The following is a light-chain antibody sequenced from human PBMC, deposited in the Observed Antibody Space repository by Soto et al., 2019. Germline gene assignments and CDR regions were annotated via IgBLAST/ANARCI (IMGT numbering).Light chain of an antibody. CDR1: QSVSSSY. Sequence: EFVLTQSPGTLSLSPGERATLSCRASQSVSSSYLAWYQQKPGQAPRLLIYGASSRATGIPDRFSGSGSGTDFTLTISRLEPEDFAVYYCQQYGSSLVTFGQGTKVEIK. CDR2: GAS. V-gene: IGKV3-20*01. CDR3: QQYGSSLVT. J-gene: IGKJ1*01.